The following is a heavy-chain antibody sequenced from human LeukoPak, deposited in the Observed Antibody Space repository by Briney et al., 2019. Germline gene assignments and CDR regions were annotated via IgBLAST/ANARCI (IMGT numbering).Heavy chain of an antibody. CDR2: INHSGST. CDR1: GGSFSGYY. CDR3: ARTGGSGSIFDY. J-gene: IGHJ4*02. D-gene: IGHD3-10*01. Sequence: SETLSLTCAVYGGSFSGYYWSWIRQPPGKGLEWIGEINHSGSTNYNPSLKSRVTISVDTSKNQFSLKLSSVTAADTAVYYCARTGGSGSIFDYWGQGTLVTVSS. V-gene: IGHV4-34*01.